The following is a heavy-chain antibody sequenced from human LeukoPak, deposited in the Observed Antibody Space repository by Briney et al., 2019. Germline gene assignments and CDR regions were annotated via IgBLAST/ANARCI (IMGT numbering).Heavy chain of an antibody. CDR3: ARGEEGLLDY. Sequence: ASVKVSCKASGYTFPSFSMNWVRQAPGQGLEWMGWMNPNSGNTGYAQKFQGRVTMTRNTSISTAYMELSSLRSEDTAVYYCARGEEGLLDYWGQGTLVTVSS. J-gene: IGHJ4*02. V-gene: IGHV1-8*02. CDR2: MNPNSGNT. CDR1: GYTFPSFS.